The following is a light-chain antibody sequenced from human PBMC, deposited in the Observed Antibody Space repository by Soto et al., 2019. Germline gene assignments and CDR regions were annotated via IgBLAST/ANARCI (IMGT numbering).Light chain of an antibody. Sequence: DIQMTQSPSTLSASVGDRVTITCRAIHNLSKWLAWYQQKPGKAPKLLIYEASSLQSGVPSRFSGSGSGTEFTLTISSLQPDDFATYYCQQYNTFLTFGGGTKVDTK. V-gene: IGKV1-5*03. J-gene: IGKJ4*01. CDR1: HNLSKW. CDR3: QQYNTFLT. CDR2: EAS.